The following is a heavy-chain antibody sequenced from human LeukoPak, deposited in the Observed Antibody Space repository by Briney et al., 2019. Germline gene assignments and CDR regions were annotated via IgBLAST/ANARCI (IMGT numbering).Heavy chain of an antibody. CDR3: ARHAKSIGRGYELHYVDY. D-gene: IGHD1-26*01. J-gene: IGHJ4*02. Sequence: ASETLSLTCTVPGGSIRSSSYYWGWIRQPPGKGLEWIGSIYYSGSTYYNPSLKSRVTISVDTSKNQFSLKLSSMTAADTAVYYCARHAKSIGRGYELHYVDYWGQGTLVTVSS. V-gene: IGHV4-39*01. CDR1: GGSIRSSSYY. CDR2: IYYSGST.